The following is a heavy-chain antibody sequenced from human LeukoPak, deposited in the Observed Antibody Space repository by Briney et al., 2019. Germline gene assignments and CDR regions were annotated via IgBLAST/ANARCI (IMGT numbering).Heavy chain of an antibody. D-gene: IGHD3-10*01. CDR3: ARATYYYGSGGDY. CDR1: GGSISSYY. Sequence: PSETLSLTCTVSGGSISSYYWSWIRQPPGKGLEWIGYIYYSGSTYYNPSLKSRVTISVDTSKNQFSLKLSSVTAADTAVYYCARATYYYGSGGDYWGQGTLVTVSS. V-gene: IGHV4-30-4*01. J-gene: IGHJ4*02. CDR2: IYYSGST.